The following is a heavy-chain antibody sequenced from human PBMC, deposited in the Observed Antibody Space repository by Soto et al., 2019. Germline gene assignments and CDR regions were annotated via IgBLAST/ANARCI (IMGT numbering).Heavy chain of an antibody. D-gene: IGHD1-1*01. V-gene: IGHV4-34*01. CDR1: GGFVTSGSYY. CDR3: ARVELGTATTVVDAFDI. Sequence: QVQLQQWGAGLLKPSETLSLTCADYGGFVTSGSYYWSWIRQPPGKGLEWIGEMSHSGGTHFNPSLKGGVTISVDTSNNQFTLKMSCVTAAATALYYCARVELGTATTVVDAFDIWGPGTMVSVSS. CDR2: MSHSGGT. J-gene: IGHJ3*02.